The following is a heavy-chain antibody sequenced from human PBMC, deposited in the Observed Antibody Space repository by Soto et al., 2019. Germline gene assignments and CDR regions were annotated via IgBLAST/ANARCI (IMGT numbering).Heavy chain of an antibody. CDR2: IDPSGGSP. CDR1: GYTFTNYY. J-gene: IGHJ4*02. CDR3: TRDTPGARWYFDY. Sequence: QVQLVQSGAEVKKPGASVKVSCKASGYTFTNYYIHWVRQAPGQGLEWMGIIDPSGGSPTNAQKFRCRVSMTRDTSASTVYMQLSSLRSDDTAVYFCTRDTPGARWYFDYWGQGTLVTVSS. V-gene: IGHV1-46*03. D-gene: IGHD6-13*01.